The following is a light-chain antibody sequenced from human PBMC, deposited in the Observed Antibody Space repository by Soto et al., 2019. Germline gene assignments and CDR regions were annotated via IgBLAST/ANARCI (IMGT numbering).Light chain of an antibody. CDR2: EVS. CDR1: SSDVGSYNR. Sequence: SALTQPPSVSGSPGQSVTISCTGTSSDVGSYNRVSWYQQPPGTAPKLMIYEVSNRPSGVPDRFSGSKSGNTASLTISGLQAGDEADYYCLSYTSSNSYVFGTGTKVTVL. V-gene: IGLV2-18*02. CDR3: LSYTSSNSYV. J-gene: IGLJ1*01.